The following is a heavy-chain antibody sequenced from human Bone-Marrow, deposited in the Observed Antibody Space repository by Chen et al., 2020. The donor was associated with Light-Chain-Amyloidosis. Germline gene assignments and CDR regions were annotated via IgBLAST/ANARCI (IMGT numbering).Heavy chain of an antibody. D-gene: IGHD3-3*02. CDR2: QWFNGND. Sequence: VQLVESGGGVAQPGTSLRLSCAASGSTFSDFGFHWVRQAPGKGLEWVAVQWFNGNDNYADSVRGRFTISRDSSKNMLFLQLNSLRVEDTAIYYCARDSIEGPTDFDYWGQGTLVTVSS. CDR3: ARDSIEGPTDFDY. CDR1: GSTFSDFG. J-gene: IGHJ4*02. V-gene: IGHV3-33*01.